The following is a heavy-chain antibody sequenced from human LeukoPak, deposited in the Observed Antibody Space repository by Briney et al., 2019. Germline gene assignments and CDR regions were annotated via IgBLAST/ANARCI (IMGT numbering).Heavy chain of an antibody. CDR2: ISSNGGST. V-gene: IGHV3-64*02. CDR3: ARGYYGSGSYFDY. D-gene: IGHD3-10*01. J-gene: IGHJ4*02. CDR1: GFTFSSYA. Sequence: GGSLRLSCAASGFTFSSYAMHWVRQAPGKGLEYVSAISSNGGSTYYADSVKGRFTISRDSSKNTLYLQMGSLRAEDMAVYYCARGYYGSGSYFDYWGQGTLVTVSS.